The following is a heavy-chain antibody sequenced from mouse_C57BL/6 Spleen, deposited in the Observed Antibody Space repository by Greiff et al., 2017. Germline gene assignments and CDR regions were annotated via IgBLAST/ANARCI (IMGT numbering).Heavy chain of an antibody. D-gene: IGHD1-1*01. CDR1: GFNINDYY. J-gene: IGHJ2*01. Sequence: EVKVVESGAELVKPGASVKLSCTASGFNINDYYMHWVKQRTEQGLEWIGRIDPEDGETKYAPKFQGKATITADTSSNTAYLQLSSLTSEDTAVYYCASTGYYGSSHRYLDYWGQGTTLTVSS. CDR2: IDPEDGET. CDR3: ASTGYYGSSHRYLDY. V-gene: IGHV14-2*01.